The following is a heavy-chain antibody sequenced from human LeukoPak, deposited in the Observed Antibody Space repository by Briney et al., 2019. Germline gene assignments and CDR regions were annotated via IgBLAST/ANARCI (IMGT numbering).Heavy chain of an antibody. D-gene: IGHD6-13*01. CDR2: ISSSGSTI. CDR3: AREKGYSSSWYAGDAFDI. CDR1: GFTFSDYY. Sequence: GGSLRLSCAASGFTFSDYYMSWIRQAPGKGLEWVSYISSSGSTIYYADSVKGRLTISRDNAKNSLYLQMNSLRAEDTAVYYCAREKGYSSSWYAGDAFDIWGQGTMVTVSS. J-gene: IGHJ3*02. V-gene: IGHV3-11*01.